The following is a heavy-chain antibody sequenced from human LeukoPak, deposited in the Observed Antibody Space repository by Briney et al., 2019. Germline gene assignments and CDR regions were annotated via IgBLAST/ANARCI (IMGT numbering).Heavy chain of an antibody. CDR1: GFTFSSYS. CDR3: ASQVVATITESDY. D-gene: IGHD5-12*01. Sequence: KTGGSLRLSCAASGFTFSSYSMNWVRQAPGKGLEWVSSISSSSSYIYYADSVKGRFTISRDNAKNSLYLQMNSLRAEDTAVYYCASQVVATITESDYWGQGTLVTVSS. V-gene: IGHV3-21*01. J-gene: IGHJ4*02. CDR2: ISSSSSYI.